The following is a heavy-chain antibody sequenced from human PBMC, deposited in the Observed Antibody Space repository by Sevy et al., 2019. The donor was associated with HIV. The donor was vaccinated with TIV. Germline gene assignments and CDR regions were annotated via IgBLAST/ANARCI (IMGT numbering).Heavy chain of an antibody. CDR1: GGFISSSIYY. CDR2: IYYSGST. V-gene: IGHV4-39*01. J-gene: IGHJ5*02. Sequence: SETLSLTCTVSGGFISSSIYYWAWIRQPPGKGLECIGSIYYSGSTYYNPSLKSRVAISVDTSKKQFLLKLTSVTAADTAVYYCATHYDFWSGYQNNWFDPWGQGTLVTVSS. D-gene: IGHD3-3*01. CDR3: ATHYDFWSGYQNNWFDP.